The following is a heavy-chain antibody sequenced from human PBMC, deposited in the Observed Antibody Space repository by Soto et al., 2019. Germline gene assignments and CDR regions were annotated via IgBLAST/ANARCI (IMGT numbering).Heavy chain of an antibody. D-gene: IGHD3-3*01. V-gene: IGHV3-30*18. J-gene: IGHJ6*02. CDR2: ISYDGSNK. CDR1: GFTFSSYG. CDR3: AKGRSTFGVVITQPPYYYYGMDV. Sequence: GGSLRLSCAASGFTFSSYGMHWVRQAPGKGLEWVAVISYDGSNKYYADSVKGRFTISRDNSKNTLYLQMNSLRAEDTAVYYCAKGRSTFGVVITQPPYYYYGMDVWGQGTTVTVSS.